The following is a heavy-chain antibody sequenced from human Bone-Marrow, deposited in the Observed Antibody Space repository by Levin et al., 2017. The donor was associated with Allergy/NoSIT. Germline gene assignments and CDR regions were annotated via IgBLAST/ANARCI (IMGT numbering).Heavy chain of an antibody. J-gene: IGHJ4*02. CDR3: ARDYGEYPGPY. V-gene: IGHV1-2*02. CDR2: INPNSGDT. CDR1: GYTFIDYY. D-gene: IGHD4-17*01. Sequence: GESLKISCKASGYTFIDYYIHWVRQAPGQGLEWMGWINPNSGDTKYAQKFQGRVTMTRDTSISTAYMEVTKLTSDDTAVYYCARDYGEYPGPYSGQGTLVTVSS.